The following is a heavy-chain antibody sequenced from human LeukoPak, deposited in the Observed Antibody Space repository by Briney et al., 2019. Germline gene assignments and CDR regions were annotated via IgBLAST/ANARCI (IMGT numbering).Heavy chain of an antibody. J-gene: IGHJ6*03. CDR2: IRYDGSNK. Sequence: GGSLRLSCAASGFTFSTYWMSWVRQAPGKGLEWVAFIRYDGSNKYYADSVKGRFTISRDNSKNTLYLQMNSLRAEDTAVYYCAKDRKVYRDYYYMDVWGKGTTVTVSS. D-gene: IGHD1-14*01. CDR1: GFTFSTYW. CDR3: AKDRKVYRDYYYMDV. V-gene: IGHV3-30*02.